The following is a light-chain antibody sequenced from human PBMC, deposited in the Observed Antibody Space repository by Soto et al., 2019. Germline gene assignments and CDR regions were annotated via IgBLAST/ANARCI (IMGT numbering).Light chain of an antibody. J-gene: IGLJ3*02. V-gene: IGLV2-14*03. CDR3: SSYASNSPVV. CDR2: DVS. CDR1: SSDVGGYNY. Sequence: LTQPASVSGSPGQSITISCTGTSSDVGGYNYVSWYQQHPGKAPKLMIFDVSNRPSGISYRFSGSKSGNTASLTISGLQAEDEADYYCSSYASNSPVVFGGGTKLTVL.